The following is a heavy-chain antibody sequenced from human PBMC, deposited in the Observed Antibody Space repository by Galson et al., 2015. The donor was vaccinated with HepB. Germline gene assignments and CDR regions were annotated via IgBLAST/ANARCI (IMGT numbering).Heavy chain of an antibody. D-gene: IGHD5-18*01. V-gene: IGHV6-1*01. CDR2: TYYGSKWYN. J-gene: IGHJ3*02. Sequence: CAISGDSVSTNSAAWNWIRQSPSRGLEWLGRTYYGSKWYNDYAVSVKSRITINPDTSKNQFSLQLNSVTPEDTAVYYCARAAGRGYSYGYDAFDIWGQGTMVTVSS. CDR3: ARAAGRGYSYGYDAFDI. CDR1: GDSVSTNSAA.